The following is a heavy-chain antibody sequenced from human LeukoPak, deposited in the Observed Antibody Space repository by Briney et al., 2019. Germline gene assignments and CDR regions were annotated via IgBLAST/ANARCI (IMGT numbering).Heavy chain of an antibody. CDR1: GGSISSYY. CDR3: AREGGYCSSTSCYLRDFDY. Sequence: TSETLSLTCTVSGGSISSYYWSWIRQPAGKGLEWIVRIYTSGSTNYNPSLKSRVTMSVDTSKNQFSLKLSSVTAADTAVYYCAREGGYCSSTSCYLRDFDYWGQGTLVTVSS. J-gene: IGHJ4*02. D-gene: IGHD2-2*01. V-gene: IGHV4-4*07. CDR2: IYTSGST.